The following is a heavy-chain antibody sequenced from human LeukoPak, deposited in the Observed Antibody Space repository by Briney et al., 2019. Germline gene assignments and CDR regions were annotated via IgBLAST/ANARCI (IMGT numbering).Heavy chain of an antibody. Sequence: GGSLRLSCAASGFTFSSYGMHWVRQAPGKGLEWVAVISYDGSNKYYADSVKGRFTISRDNSKNTLYLQMNSLRAEDTAVYYCAKGSALYGSGWYFDYWGQGTLVTVSS. V-gene: IGHV3-30*18. CDR1: GFTFSSYG. CDR2: ISYDGSNK. J-gene: IGHJ4*02. CDR3: AKGSALYGSGWYFDY. D-gene: IGHD6-19*01.